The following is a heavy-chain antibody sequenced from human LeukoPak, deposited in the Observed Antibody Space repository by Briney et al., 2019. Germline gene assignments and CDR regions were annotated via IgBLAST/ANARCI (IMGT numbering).Heavy chain of an antibody. V-gene: IGHV4-59*01. J-gene: IGHJ3*02. D-gene: IGHD3-22*01. CDR3: AREGIDSSGRDAFDI. Sequence: SETLSLTCTVSGGSISSYYWSWIRQPPGKGLEWIGYIYYSGSTNYNPSLKSRVTISVDTSKNQFSLKLSSVTAADTAVYYCAREGIDSSGRDAFDIWGRGTMVTVSS. CDR2: IYYSGST. CDR1: GGSISSYY.